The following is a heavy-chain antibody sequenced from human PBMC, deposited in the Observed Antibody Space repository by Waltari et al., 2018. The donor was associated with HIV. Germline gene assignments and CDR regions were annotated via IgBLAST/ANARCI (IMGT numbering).Heavy chain of an antibody. Sequence: QVQLVESGGGVVQPGRSLRLSGTASGFTFSSYAIHWVRQAPGKGLEWVAVIWYDGSNKYYADSVKGRFTISRDTSKNTLYLQMNSLRAEDTAVYYCARDMKATPGTLDYWGQGTLVTVSS. D-gene: IGHD6-13*01. CDR1: GFTFSSYA. V-gene: IGHV3-33*01. CDR3: ARDMKATPGTLDY. J-gene: IGHJ4*02. CDR2: IWYDGSNK.